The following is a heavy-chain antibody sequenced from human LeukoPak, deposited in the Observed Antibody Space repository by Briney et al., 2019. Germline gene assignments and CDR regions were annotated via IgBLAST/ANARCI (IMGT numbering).Heavy chain of an antibody. Sequence: SETLSLTCTVSGGSISSGGYYWSWSRQHPGKGLEWIGYINYSGSTYYNPSLKSRLTISVDTSKNQFSLKLTSVTAADTAVYYCARAPPFPNINFDDWGQGTLVTVSS. CDR3: ARAPPFPNINFDD. J-gene: IGHJ4*02. CDR1: GGSISSGGYY. V-gene: IGHV4-31*03. D-gene: IGHD2/OR15-2a*01. CDR2: INYSGST.